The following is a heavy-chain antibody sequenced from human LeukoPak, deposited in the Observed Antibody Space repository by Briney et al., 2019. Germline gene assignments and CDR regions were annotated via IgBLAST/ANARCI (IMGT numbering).Heavy chain of an antibody. J-gene: IGHJ5*02. Sequence: GGSLRLSCAASGFTFSNAGMSWVRQAPGKGLVWVSRINTDGGSTTYADSVKGRFTISRDNAKNTLYLQMNSLRAEDTAVYYCVFGYYYDSGSQYNWFDTWGQGTLVTVSS. CDR2: INTDGGST. V-gene: IGHV3-74*01. CDR1: GFTFSNAG. D-gene: IGHD3-10*01. CDR3: VFGYYYDSGSQYNWFDT.